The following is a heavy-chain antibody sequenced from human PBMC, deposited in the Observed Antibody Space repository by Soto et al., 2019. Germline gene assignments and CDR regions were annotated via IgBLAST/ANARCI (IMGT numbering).Heavy chain of an antibody. CDR3: ARVGYYDFWSGSNWFDP. D-gene: IGHD3-3*01. CDR1: GGSISSGGYY. J-gene: IGHJ5*02. Sequence: SETLSLTCTVSGGSISSGGYYWSWIRQHPGKGLEWIGYIYYSGSTYYNPSLKSRVTISVDTSKNQFSLKLSSVTAADTAVYYCARVGYYDFWSGSNWFDPWGQGTLVTVSS. CDR2: IYYSGST. V-gene: IGHV4-31*03.